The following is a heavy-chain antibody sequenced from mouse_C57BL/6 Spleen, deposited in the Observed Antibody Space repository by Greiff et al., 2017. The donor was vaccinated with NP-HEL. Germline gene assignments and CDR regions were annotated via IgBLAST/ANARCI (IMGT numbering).Heavy chain of an antibody. J-gene: IGHJ2*01. Sequence: QVQLKQSGPELVKPGASVKISCKASGYAFSSSWMNWVKQRPGKGLEWIGRIYPGDGDTNYIGKFKGKATLTADKSSSTAYMQLSSLTSEDSAVYFCANYDYEGYYFDYWGQGTTLTVSS. CDR2: IYPGDGDT. CDR1: GYAFSSSW. CDR3: ANYDYEGYYFDY. V-gene: IGHV1-82*01. D-gene: IGHD2-4*01.